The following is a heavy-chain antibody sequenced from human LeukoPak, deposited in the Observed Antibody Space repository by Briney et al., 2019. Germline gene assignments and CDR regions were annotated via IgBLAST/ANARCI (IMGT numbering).Heavy chain of an antibody. J-gene: IGHJ4*02. CDR2: INPNSGGT. Sequence: ASVKVSCKASGYTFTGYYMHGVRQAPGQGPEWMGWINPNSGGTNYAQKFQGRVTMTRDTSISTAYMELSRLRSDDTAVYYCARTPGRGTNFDYWGQGTLVTVSS. V-gene: IGHV1-2*02. D-gene: IGHD3-16*01. CDR1: GYTFTGYY. CDR3: ARTPGRGTNFDY.